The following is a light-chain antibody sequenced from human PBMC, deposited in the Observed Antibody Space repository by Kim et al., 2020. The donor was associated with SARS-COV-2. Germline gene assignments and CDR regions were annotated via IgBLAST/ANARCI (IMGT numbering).Light chain of an antibody. V-gene: IGKV1-9*01. CDR2: AAS. CDR3: QQLNFYPIT. CDR1: QAVSSY. Sequence: IQLTQSPSSLSAFVGDRVTITCRASQAVSSYLAWYQQKPGKAPQLLIYAASTLQSGVPSRFSGSGSGTDFTLTISSLQPEDFATYYCQQLNFYPITFGQGTRLEIK. J-gene: IGKJ5*01.